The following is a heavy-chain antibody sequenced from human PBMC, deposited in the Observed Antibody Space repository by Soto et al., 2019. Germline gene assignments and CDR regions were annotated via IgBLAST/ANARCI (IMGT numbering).Heavy chain of an antibody. CDR1: GFAFSDHY. V-gene: IGHV3-72*01. CDR2: IRNKANSYTT. Sequence: GGSLRLSCAASGFAFSDHYMDWVRQAPGKGLEWVGRIRNKANSYTTSYAASVKGRLTISRDESESSLYLQMNNLKTEDTAVYYCARAGLARFGTYFDTWGQETLLPISA. D-gene: IGHD1-26*01. J-gene: IGHJ5*02. CDR3: ARAGLARFGTYFDT.